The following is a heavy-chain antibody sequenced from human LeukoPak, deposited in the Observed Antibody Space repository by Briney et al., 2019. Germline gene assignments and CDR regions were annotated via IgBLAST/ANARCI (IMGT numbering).Heavy chain of an antibody. J-gene: IGHJ4*02. Sequence: PSETLSLTCTVSGGSISSSSYYWGWIRQPPGKGLVWIGSIYYSGSTYYNPSLKSRVTISVDTSKNQFSLKLSSVTAADTAVYYCASGVGMGYDSSGSDCWGQGSLVSVSS. D-gene: IGHD3-22*01. V-gene: IGHV4-39*07. CDR3: ASGVGMGYDSSGSDC. CDR1: GGSISSSSYY. CDR2: IYYSGST.